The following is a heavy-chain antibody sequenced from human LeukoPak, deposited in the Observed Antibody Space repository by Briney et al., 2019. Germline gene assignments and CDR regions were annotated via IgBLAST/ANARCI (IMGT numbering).Heavy chain of an antibody. V-gene: IGHV3-53*01. Sequence: GGSLRLSCAASGFTFSSYSMNWVRQAPGKGLEWVSLIYSGGITYYADSVKGRFTISRDNSKNTLYLQMNSLRAEDTAMYYCARGPGMIPDSWGQGTLVTVSS. CDR1: GFTFSSYS. J-gene: IGHJ4*02. D-gene: IGHD3-10*01. CDR3: ARGPGMIPDS. CDR2: IYSGGIT.